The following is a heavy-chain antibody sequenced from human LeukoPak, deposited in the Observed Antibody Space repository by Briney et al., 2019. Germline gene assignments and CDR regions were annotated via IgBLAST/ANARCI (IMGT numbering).Heavy chain of an antibody. D-gene: IGHD2-2*01. Sequence: GGSLRLSCAASGLTFSSHWMHWVRQAPGKGLVWVSRITNDGSSTTYADSVKGRFTISRDNSKNTLYLQMNSLRAEDTAVYYCAKWGIVVVPAVGGLFDPWGQGTLVTVSS. CDR2: ITNDGSST. CDR3: AKWGIVVVPAVGGLFDP. J-gene: IGHJ5*02. V-gene: IGHV3-74*01. CDR1: GLTFSSHW.